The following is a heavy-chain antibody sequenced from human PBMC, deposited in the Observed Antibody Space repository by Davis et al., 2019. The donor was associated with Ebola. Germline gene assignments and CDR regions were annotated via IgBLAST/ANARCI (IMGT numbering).Heavy chain of an antibody. CDR3: ARDHESAYCGGDCYSAIGADYYFDY. J-gene: IGHJ4*02. Sequence: PGGSLRLSCAASGFTFSSYWMSWVRQAPGKGLEWVSAISGSGGSTYYADSVKGRFTISRDNSKNTLYLQMNSLRAEDTAVYYCARDHESAYCGGDCYSAIGADYYFDYWGQGTLVTVSS. CDR2: ISGSGGST. D-gene: IGHD2-21*02. CDR1: GFTFSSYW. V-gene: IGHV3-23*01.